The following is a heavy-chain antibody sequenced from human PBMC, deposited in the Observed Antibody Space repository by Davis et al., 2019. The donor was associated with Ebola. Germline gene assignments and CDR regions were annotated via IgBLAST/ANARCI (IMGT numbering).Heavy chain of an antibody. CDR1: GGTFSSYA. D-gene: IGHD6-13*01. V-gene: IGHV1-69*13. Sequence: SVKVSCKASGGTFSSYAISWVRQAPGQGLEWMGGIIPIFGTANYAQRFQGRVTITADESTSTAYMELSSLRSEDTAVYYCARGRSDSSSWPFDYWGQGTLVTVSS. CDR2: IIPIFGTA. J-gene: IGHJ4*02. CDR3: ARGRSDSSSWPFDY.